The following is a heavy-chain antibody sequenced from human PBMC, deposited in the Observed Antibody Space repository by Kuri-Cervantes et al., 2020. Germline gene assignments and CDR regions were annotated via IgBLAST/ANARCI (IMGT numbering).Heavy chain of an antibody. V-gene: IGHV3-30*03. Sequence: LSLTCAASGFTFSSYGMHWVRRAPGKGLEWVAVISHDGSNKYYADSVKGRFTISRDDSKNTLYLQMNSLRAEDTAVYYCARIEDWYFDLWGRGTLVTVSS. J-gene: IGHJ2*01. CDR1: GFTFSSYG. CDR3: ARIEDWYFDL. CDR2: ISHDGSNK.